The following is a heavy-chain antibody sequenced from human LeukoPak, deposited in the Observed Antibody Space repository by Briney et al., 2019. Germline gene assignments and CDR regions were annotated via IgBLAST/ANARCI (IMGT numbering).Heavy chain of an antibody. D-gene: IGHD1-26*01. CDR3: VRDNRSYNFDY. CDR1: GFTFSGYW. CDR2: IKRDGSFT. Sequence: GGSLRLSCAASGFTFSGYWMHWVRQAPGKGLVWVSCIKRDGSFTSIADSAKGRFTISRDNAKNTVYLQMNSLRAEDTAVYYCVRDNRSYNFDYWGQGTLVTVSS. V-gene: IGHV3-74*01. J-gene: IGHJ4*02.